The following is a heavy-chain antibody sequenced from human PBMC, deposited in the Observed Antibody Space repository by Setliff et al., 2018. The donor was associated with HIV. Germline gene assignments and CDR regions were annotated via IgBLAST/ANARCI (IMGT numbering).Heavy chain of an antibody. J-gene: IGHJ4*02. CDR1: GGSISSHY. D-gene: IGHD3-22*01. CDR3: ARAISPQYYGSSGYESDY. CDR2: IYYSGST. V-gene: IGHV4-59*08. Sequence: SETLSLTCTVSGGSISSHYWNWIRQPPGKGLEWIGYIYYSGSTNYNPSLKSRVTISVDTSKNQFSLKLNSVTAADTAVYYCARAISPQYYGSSGYESDYWGQGTLVTVSS.